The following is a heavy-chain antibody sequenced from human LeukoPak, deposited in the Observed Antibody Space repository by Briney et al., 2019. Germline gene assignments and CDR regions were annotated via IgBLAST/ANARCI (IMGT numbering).Heavy chain of an antibody. CDR2: ISAYNGNT. CDR1: GYTFTSYY. J-gene: IGHJ6*02. CDR3: ARDIVVVPAAIGYYYYGMDV. V-gene: IGHV1-18*04. Sequence: ASVTVSCKASGYTFTSYYMHWVRQAPGQGLEWMGWISAYNGNTNYAQKLQGRVTMTTDTSTSTAYMELRSLRSDDTAVYYCARDIVVVPAAIGYYYYGMDVWGQGTTVTVSS. D-gene: IGHD2-2*02.